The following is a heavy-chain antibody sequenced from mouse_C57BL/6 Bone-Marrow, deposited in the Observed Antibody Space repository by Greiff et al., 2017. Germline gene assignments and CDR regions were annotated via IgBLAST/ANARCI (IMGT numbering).Heavy chain of an antibody. CDR1: GYTFTSYW. J-gene: IGHJ4*01. CDR3: ARDYYGSSYVDDAMDY. D-gene: IGHD1-1*01. CDR2: IDPSDSYT. V-gene: IGHV1-69*01. Sequence: QVQLKQSGAELVMPGASVKLSCKASGYTFTSYWMHWVKQRPGQGLEWIGEIDPSDSYTNYNQKFKGKSTLTVDKSSSTAYMQLSSLTSEDSAVYYCARDYYGSSYVDDAMDYWGQGTSVTVSS.